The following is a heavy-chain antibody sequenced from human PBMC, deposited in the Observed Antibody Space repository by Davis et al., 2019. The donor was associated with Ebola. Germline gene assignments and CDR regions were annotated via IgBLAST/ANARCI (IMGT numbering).Heavy chain of an antibody. CDR1: GGSFSGYY. V-gene: IGHV4-34*01. CDR3: ARGVGERYYYGMDV. CDR2: INHSGST. D-gene: IGHD4-17*01. Sequence: MPSETLSLTCAVYGGSFSGYYWSWIRQPQGKGLEWIGEINHSGSTNYNPSLKSRVTISVDTSKNQFSLKLSSVTAADTAVYYCARGVGERYYYGMDVWGQGTTVTVSS. J-gene: IGHJ6*02.